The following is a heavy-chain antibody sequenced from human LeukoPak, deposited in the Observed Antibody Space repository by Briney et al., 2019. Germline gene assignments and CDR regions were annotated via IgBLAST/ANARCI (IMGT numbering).Heavy chain of an antibody. Sequence: GRSLRLSCAASGFTFSSYCMHWVRQAPGKGLEWVADIWYDGSNKYYADSVKGRFTISRDNSKNTLYLQMNSLRAEDTAVYYCSKDALGATTAAGFYYGGEGTLVTVPS. V-gene: IGHV3-33*06. CDR3: SKDALGATTAAGFYY. D-gene: IGHD1-26*01. CDR1: GFTFSSYC. J-gene: IGHJ4*02. CDR2: IWYDGSNK.